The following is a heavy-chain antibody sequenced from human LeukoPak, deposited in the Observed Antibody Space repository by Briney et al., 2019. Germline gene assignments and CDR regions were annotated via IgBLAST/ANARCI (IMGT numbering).Heavy chain of an antibody. CDR3: VKKEDGSGSYYIRDALDY. Sequence: PGGSLRLSCSASGFTFSSYAMHWVRQAPGKGLEYVSAISSNGGSTYYADSVKGRFTISRDNSKNTPYLQMSSLRAEDTAVYYCVKKEDGSGSYYIRDALDYWGQGTLVTVSS. V-gene: IGHV3-64D*06. J-gene: IGHJ4*02. CDR1: GFTFSSYA. D-gene: IGHD3-10*01. CDR2: ISSNGGST.